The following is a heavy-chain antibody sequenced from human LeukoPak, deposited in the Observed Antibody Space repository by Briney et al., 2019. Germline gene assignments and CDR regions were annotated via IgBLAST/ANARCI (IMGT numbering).Heavy chain of an antibody. Sequence: SETLSLTCTVSGGSISSCSYYWGWIRQPPGKGLEWIGNIYYSGSTYYNPSLKRRVTISVDTSKNQFSLKLSSVTAADTAVYYCAREGGRGPTDFDYWGQGTLVTVSS. V-gene: IGHV4-39*07. D-gene: IGHD3-10*01. J-gene: IGHJ4*02. CDR3: AREGGRGPTDFDY. CDR1: GGSISSCSYY. CDR2: IYYSGST.